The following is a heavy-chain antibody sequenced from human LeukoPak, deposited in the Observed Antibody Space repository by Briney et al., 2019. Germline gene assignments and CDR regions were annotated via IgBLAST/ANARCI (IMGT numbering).Heavy chain of an antibody. CDR3: VKAFYSGSSGGFHY. V-gene: IGHV3-9*03. D-gene: IGHD3-3*01. J-gene: IGHJ4*02. CDR2: ITRDSGTI. Sequence: PGGSLRLSCAASGFTFDDYTMHWVRQAPGKGLEWVSHITRDSGTIGYADSVKGRFTISRDNAKSSLYLQMNNLRAEDMAFYYCVKAFYSGSSGGFHYWGQGTLVTVSS. CDR1: GFTFDDYT.